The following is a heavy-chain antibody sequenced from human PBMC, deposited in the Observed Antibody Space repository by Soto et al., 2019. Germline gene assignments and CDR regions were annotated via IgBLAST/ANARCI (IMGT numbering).Heavy chain of an antibody. Sequence: QVQLVQSGAEVKKPGSSVKVSCKASGGTFSSYAISWVRQAPGQGLEWMGGIIPIFGTANYAQKFQGRVTITADESTSTAYMELSSLRSEDTAVYYCARGRWLRLVWGYYYCMDVWGQWTTVTVSS. D-gene: IGHD5-12*01. CDR2: IIPIFGTA. CDR1: GGTFSSYA. V-gene: IGHV1-69*01. CDR3: ARGRWLRLVWGYYYCMDV. J-gene: IGHJ6*02.